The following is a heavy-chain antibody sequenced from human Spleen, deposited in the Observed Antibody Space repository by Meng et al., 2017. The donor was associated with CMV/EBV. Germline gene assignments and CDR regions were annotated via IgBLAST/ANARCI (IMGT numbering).Heavy chain of an antibody. D-gene: IGHD6-6*01. Sequence: GESLKISCAASGFTFSNYWMHWVRQAPGKGLVWVSRINSDGSSTTYADSVKGRFTVSRDNSKNTLYLQMNSLRTDDTAVYYCARDHGVGSSSTSNSVAYWGQGTLVTVSS. CDR1: GFTFSNYW. CDR3: ARDHGVGSSSTSNSVAY. V-gene: IGHV3-74*01. CDR2: INSDGSST. J-gene: IGHJ4*02.